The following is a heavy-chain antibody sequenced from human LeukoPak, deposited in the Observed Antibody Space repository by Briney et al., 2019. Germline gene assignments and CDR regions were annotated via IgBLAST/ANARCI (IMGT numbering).Heavy chain of an antibody. CDR3: ARDRGYSYAFDY. J-gene: IGHJ4*02. V-gene: IGHV4-4*07. D-gene: IGHD5-18*01. CDR2: IYTSGST. Sequence: SETLSLICTVSGGSISSYYWSWIRQPAGKGLEWIGRIYTSGSTNYNPSLKSRVTISIDTSKNQFSLKLNSVTAADTAVYYCARDRGYSYAFDYWGQGTLVTVSS. CDR1: GGSISSYY.